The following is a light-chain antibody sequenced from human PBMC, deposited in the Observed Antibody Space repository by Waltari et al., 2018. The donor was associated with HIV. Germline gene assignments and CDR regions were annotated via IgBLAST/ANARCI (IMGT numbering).Light chain of an antibody. Sequence: QSALTQPASVSGSPGQSITISCTGTSSDVGSYNLVSWYQQNPGKATKLMIYEGSKRPSGVSNRFSGSKSCNTASLTISGLQAEDEADYYCCSYAGSSTSWVFGGGTKLTVL. V-gene: IGLV2-23*01. CDR2: EGS. CDR3: CSYAGSSTSWV. CDR1: SSDVGSYNL. J-gene: IGLJ3*02.